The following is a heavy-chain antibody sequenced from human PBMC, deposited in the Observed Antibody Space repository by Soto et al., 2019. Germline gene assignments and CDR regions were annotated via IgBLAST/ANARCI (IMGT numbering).Heavy chain of an antibody. V-gene: IGHV4-61*01. CDR3: ARLGDWYDY. Sequence: PSETLSLTCAASGDSVSSGSYYWSWIRQPPGKGLEWIGYIYYSGSTNYNPSLKSRVTISVDTSKNQFSLKLSSVTAADTAVYYCARLGDWYDYWGQGTLVTVSS. CDR2: IYYSGST. J-gene: IGHJ4*02. D-gene: IGHD3-9*01. CDR1: GDSVSSGSYY.